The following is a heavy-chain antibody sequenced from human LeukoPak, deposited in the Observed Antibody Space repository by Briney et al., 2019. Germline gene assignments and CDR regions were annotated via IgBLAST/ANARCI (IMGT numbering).Heavy chain of an antibody. V-gene: IGHV3-74*01. Sequence: GGSLRLSCAASGFTFSTYWMHWVRQAPGKGLVWVSRINNDGSTTTYADSVKGRFTISRDNAKNTLYLHMNSLRAEDTAVYYCATIATPQDYWGQGTLVTVSS. D-gene: IGHD2-21*01. CDR1: GFTFSTYW. CDR2: INNDGSTT. CDR3: ATIATPQDY. J-gene: IGHJ4*02.